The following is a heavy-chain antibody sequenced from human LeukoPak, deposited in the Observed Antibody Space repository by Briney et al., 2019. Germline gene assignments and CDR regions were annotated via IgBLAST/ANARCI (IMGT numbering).Heavy chain of an antibody. CDR1: GDTFSSYY. D-gene: IGHD4-11*01. J-gene: IGHJ6*03. Sequence: SVKVSCKASGDTFSSYYMHWVRQAPGQGLEWMGGIIPIFGTANYAQKFQGRVTITADKSTSTAYMELSSLRSEDTAVYYCARGSNYAYYYYMDVWGKGTTVTVSS. CDR2: IIPIFGTA. CDR3: ARGSNYAYYYYMDV. V-gene: IGHV1-69*06.